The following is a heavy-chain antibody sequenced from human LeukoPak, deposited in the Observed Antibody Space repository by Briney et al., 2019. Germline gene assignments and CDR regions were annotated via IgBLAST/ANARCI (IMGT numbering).Heavy chain of an antibody. CDR3: AKAPGWIMVRGVMAFDY. CDR2: ISGSGGST. Sequence: PGGSLRLSCAASGFTVSSNYMSWVRQAPGKGLEWVSAISGSGGSTYYADSVKGRFTISRDNSKNTLYLQMNSLRAEDTAVYYCAKAPGWIMVRGVMAFDYWGQGTLVTVSS. V-gene: IGHV3-23*01. D-gene: IGHD3-10*01. CDR1: GFTVSSNY. J-gene: IGHJ4*02.